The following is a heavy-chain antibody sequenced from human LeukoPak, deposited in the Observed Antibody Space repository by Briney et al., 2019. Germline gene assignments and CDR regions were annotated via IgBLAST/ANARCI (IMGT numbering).Heavy chain of an antibody. D-gene: IGHD3-3*01. CDR2: IYYSGST. CDR1: GGSISSSSYY. Sequence: AETLSLTCTFSGGSISSSSYYWGWIRQPPGKGLEWIGSIYYSGSTYYNPYLKSRVTIAVDTSKNQYSLKLSSVPAADTAVYYCARLGYDFWSGYYTGAPYYYYYYMDVWGKGTTVTVSS. V-gene: IGHV4-39*01. J-gene: IGHJ6*03. CDR3: ARLGYDFWSGYYTGAPYYYYYYMDV.